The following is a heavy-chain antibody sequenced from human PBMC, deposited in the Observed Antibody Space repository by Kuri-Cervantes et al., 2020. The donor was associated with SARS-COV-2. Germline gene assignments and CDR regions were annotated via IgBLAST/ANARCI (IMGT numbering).Heavy chain of an antibody. Sequence: SETLSLTCAVSGYSISSGYYWGWIRQPAGKGLEWIGRIYTSGSTNYNPSLKSRVTMSVDTSKNQFSLKLSSVTAADTAVYYCARHEGVPAAFRLNWFDPWGQGTLVTVSS. D-gene: IGHD2-2*01. V-gene: IGHV4-38-2*01. CDR1: GYSISSGYY. J-gene: IGHJ5*02. CDR2: IYTSGST. CDR3: ARHEGVPAAFRLNWFDP.